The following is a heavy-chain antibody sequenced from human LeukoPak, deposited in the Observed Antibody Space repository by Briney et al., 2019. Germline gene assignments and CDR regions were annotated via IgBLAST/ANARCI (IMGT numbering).Heavy chain of an antibody. CDR3: VRGSGWFDT. Sequence: GGSLRLSCAASGFTFSSHWMSWVRQSPGTGLEWVANIKGDGSQTYYVDSVKGRFTISRDNAKNSLYLQMNSLRVDDMAVYYCVRGSGWFDTWGRGTLVTVSS. CDR2: IKGDGSQT. V-gene: IGHV3-7*04. J-gene: IGHJ5*02. D-gene: IGHD1-26*01. CDR1: GFTFSSHW.